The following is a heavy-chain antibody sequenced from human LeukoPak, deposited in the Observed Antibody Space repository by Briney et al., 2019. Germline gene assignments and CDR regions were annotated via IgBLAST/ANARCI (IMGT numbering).Heavy chain of an antibody. V-gene: IGHV4-34*01. J-gene: IGHJ4*02. CDR1: GGSISSYN. Sequence: SETLSLTCTVPGGSISSYNWSWIRQPPGKGLEWIGEINHSGSTNYNPSLKSRVTMSVDTSKNQFSLKLSSVTAADTAVYYCARDMYYYDSSTNLSFDYWGQGTLVTVSS. CDR3: ARDMYYYDSSTNLSFDY. CDR2: INHSGST. D-gene: IGHD3-22*01.